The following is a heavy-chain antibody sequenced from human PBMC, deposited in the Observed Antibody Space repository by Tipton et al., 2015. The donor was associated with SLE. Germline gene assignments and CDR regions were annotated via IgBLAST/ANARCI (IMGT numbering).Heavy chain of an antibody. CDR2: MYFSGST. CDR1: GDSISSSTYY. V-gene: IGHV4-39*07. Sequence: TLSLTCTVSGDSISSSTYYWGGIRQPPGKGLEWIGNMYFSGSTYYSPSLKSRVTISVDTSKNQFSLNLSSVTAADTAVFYCARSPNKDCTGGVCFHGLDVWGQGTTVTVSS. D-gene: IGHD2-8*02. CDR3: ARSPNKDCTGGVCFHGLDV. J-gene: IGHJ6*02.